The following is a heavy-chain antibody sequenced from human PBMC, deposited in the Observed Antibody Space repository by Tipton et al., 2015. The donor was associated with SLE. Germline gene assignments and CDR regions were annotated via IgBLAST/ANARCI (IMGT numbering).Heavy chain of an antibody. CDR2: IYYSGST. D-gene: IGHD3-10*01. J-gene: IGHJ6*02. CDR1: GGSISSGGYY. Sequence: GLVKPSQTLSLTCTVSGGSISSGGYYWSWIRQHPGEGLEWIGYIYYSGSTYYNPSLKSRVTISIDTSKNQFSLQLNSVTPEDTAVYYCARAVVLLWFGESRGYSLNYYGMDVWGQGTTVTVSS. V-gene: IGHV4-31*03. CDR3: ARAVVLLWFGESRGYSLNYYGMDV.